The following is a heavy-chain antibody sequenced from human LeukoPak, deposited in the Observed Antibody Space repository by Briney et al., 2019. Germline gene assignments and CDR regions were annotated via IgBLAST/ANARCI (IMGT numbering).Heavy chain of an antibody. CDR2: IYYSGTT. CDR3: ARYDSRTDKGYFDY. D-gene: IGHD3-16*01. Sequence: SQTLSLTCTVSGGSISGGVYHWSWIRQHPGKGLEWIGYIYYSGTTYYNPSLKSRLIMSVDTSKNQFSLRLSSVTAADTAVYYCARYDSRTDKGYFDYWGQGTLVTVSS. V-gene: IGHV4-31*03. CDR1: GGSISGGVYH. J-gene: IGHJ4*02.